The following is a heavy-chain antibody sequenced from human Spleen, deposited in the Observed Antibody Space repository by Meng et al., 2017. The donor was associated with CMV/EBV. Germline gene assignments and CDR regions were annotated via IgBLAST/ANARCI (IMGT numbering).Heavy chain of an antibody. CDR3: ARALRTGRNAFDI. J-gene: IGHJ3*02. Sequence: CAVYGGSFSGYYWSWIRQPPGKGLEWIGEINHSGSTNYNPSLKSRVTISVDTSKNQFSLKLSSVTAADTAVYYCARALRTGRNAFDIWGQGTMVTVSS. CDR2: INHSGST. CDR1: GGSFSGYY. V-gene: IGHV4-34*01. D-gene: IGHD1-1*01.